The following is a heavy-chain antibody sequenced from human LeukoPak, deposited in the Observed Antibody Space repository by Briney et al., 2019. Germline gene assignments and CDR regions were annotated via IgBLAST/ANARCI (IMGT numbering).Heavy chain of an antibody. J-gene: IGHJ4*02. D-gene: IGHD3-22*01. CDR1: GYTFTSYG. CDR2: ISAYNGNT. CDR3: ARALLYYYDSKGFDY. Sequence: ASVKVSCKASGYTFTSYGISWVRQAPGQGLEWMGWISAYNGNTNYAQKLQGRVTMTTDTSTSTAYMELRSLRSDDTAVYYCARALLYYYDSKGFDYWGQGTLVTVSS. V-gene: IGHV1-18*01.